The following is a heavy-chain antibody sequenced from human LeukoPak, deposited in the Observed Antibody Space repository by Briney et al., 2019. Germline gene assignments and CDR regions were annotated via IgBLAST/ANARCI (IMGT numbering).Heavy chain of an antibody. CDR1: GFTFSSYA. Sequence: PGGSLRLSCAASGFTFSSYAMSWVRQAPGKGLEWVSAISGSGGSTYYADSVKGRFTISRDNSKNTLYLQMDSLRAEDTAVYYCAKGDVLLWFGELTWGQGTLVTVSS. D-gene: IGHD3-10*01. CDR2: ISGSGGST. CDR3: AKGDVLLWFGELT. V-gene: IGHV3-23*01. J-gene: IGHJ4*02.